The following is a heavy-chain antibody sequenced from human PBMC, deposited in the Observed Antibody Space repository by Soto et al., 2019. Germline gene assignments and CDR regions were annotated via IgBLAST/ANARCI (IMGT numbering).Heavy chain of an antibody. Sequence: GRSVRLSCAASGFTFSSFEMNWVRQAPGKGLGWVSYISSSGSTIYYADSVKGRFTISRDNAKNSLYLQMNSLRAEDTSVYYCASQPAVWPYNWFDPWGQGTLVTVSS. J-gene: IGHJ5*02. CDR1: GFTFSSFE. V-gene: IGHV3-48*03. CDR2: ISSSGSTI. D-gene: IGHD2-2*01. CDR3: ASQPAVWPYNWFDP.